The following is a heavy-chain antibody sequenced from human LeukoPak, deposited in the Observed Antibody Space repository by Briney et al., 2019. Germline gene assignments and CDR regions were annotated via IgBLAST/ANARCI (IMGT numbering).Heavy chain of an antibody. D-gene: IGHD3-16*01. CDR1: GGSFNG. J-gene: IGHJ6*03. CDR2: INYSGST. V-gene: IGHV4-34*01. CDR3: ARVLGGPPTARPPYYYYYYMDV. Sequence: PSETLSLTCAVHGGSFNGSWIRQPPGRGLEWIGEINYSGSTNYNPSLKSRVTISIDTSKNQFSLKLSSVTAADTAVYYCARVLGGPPTARPPYYYYYYMDVWGEGTTATVSS.